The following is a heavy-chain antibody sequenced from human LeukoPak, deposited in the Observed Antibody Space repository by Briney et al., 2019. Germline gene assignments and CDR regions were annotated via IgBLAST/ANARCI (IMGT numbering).Heavy chain of an antibody. CDR2: ISGSGGST. CDR3: ATTTVVTRYYYYGMDV. V-gene: IGHV3-23*01. J-gene: IGHJ6*02. CDR1: GFTFSSYA. Sequence: GGSLRLSCAASGFTFSSYAMSWVRQAPGKGLEWVSAISGSGGSTYYADSAKGRFTISRDNSKNTLYLQMNSLRAEDTAVYYCATTTVVTRYYYYGMDVWGQGTTVTVSS. D-gene: IGHD4-23*01.